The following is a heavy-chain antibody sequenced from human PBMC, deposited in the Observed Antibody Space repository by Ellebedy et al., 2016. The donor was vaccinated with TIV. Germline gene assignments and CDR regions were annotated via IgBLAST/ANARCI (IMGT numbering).Heavy chain of an antibody. D-gene: IGHD5-18*01. CDR2: IGYRGDT. Sequence: GESLKISCSASGFTLSSYDMHWVRQATGKGLEWVSAIGYRGDTFYPGSVKGRFTISRDNSKNTLYLQMNSLRVEDTAVYYCARAPVMVTDYWGQGTLVTVSS. CDR1: GFTLSSYD. J-gene: IGHJ4*02. V-gene: IGHV3-13*01. CDR3: ARAPVMVTDY.